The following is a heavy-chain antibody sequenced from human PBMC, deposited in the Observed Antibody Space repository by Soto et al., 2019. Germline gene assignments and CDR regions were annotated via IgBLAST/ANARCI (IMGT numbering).Heavy chain of an antibody. D-gene: IGHD6-13*01. Sequence: SETLSLTCAVSGGSISSSNWWSWVRQPPGKGLEWIGEIYHSGNTNYNPSLKSRVTISVDKSKNQFSLQLSSVTAADTAVYYCARAKAPLYSSSWYWFDPWGQGTLVT. CDR2: IYHSGNT. J-gene: IGHJ5*02. CDR1: GGSISSSNW. CDR3: ARAKAPLYSSSWYWFDP. V-gene: IGHV4-4*02.